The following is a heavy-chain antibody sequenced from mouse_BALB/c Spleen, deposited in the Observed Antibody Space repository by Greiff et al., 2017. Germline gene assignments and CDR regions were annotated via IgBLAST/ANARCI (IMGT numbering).Heavy chain of an antibody. CDR3: ARENWDWFAY. J-gene: IGHJ3*01. D-gene: IGHD4-1*01. CDR2: IYPYNGGT. V-gene: IGHV1S29*02. CDR1: GYTFTDYN. Sequence: VQLQQSGPELVKPGASVKISCKASGYTFTDYNMHWVKQSHGKSLEWIGYIYPYNGGTGYNQKFKSKATLTVDNSSSTAYMELRSLTSEDSAVYYCARENWDWFAYWGQGTLVTVSA.